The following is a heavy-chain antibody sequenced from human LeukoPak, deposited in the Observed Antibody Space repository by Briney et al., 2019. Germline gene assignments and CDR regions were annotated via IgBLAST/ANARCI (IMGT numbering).Heavy chain of an antibody. J-gene: IGHJ4*02. CDR2: ISSSSSYI. CDR1: GFTFSSYS. Sequence: PGGSLRLSCAASGFTFSSYSMNWVRQAPGKGLEWVSSISSSSSYIYYADSVKGRFTISRDNAKNSLYLQMNSLRAEDTAVYYCARDRVGDGLMGKFDYWGQGTLVTVSS. V-gene: IGHV3-21*01. CDR3: ARDRVGDGLMGKFDY. D-gene: IGHD5-24*01.